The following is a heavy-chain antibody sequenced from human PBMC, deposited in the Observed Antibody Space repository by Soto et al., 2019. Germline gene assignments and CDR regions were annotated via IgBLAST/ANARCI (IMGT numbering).Heavy chain of an antibody. CDR1: GGSISSYY. D-gene: IGHD6-13*01. CDR3: ARTYSSSWYAAFDI. CDR2: IYYSGST. J-gene: IGHJ3*02. V-gene: IGHV4-59*01. Sequence: PSETLSLTCTVSGGSISSYYWSWIRQPPGKGLEWIGYIYYSGSTNYNPSLKSRVTISVDTSKNQFSLKLSSVTAADTAVYYCARTYSSSWYAAFDIWGQGKMVTVSS.